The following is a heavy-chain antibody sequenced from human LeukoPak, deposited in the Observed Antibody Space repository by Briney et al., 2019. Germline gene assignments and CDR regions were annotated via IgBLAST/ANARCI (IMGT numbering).Heavy chain of an antibody. CDR3: GRRGGDSYDYFDY. Sequence: SGTLSFTCAVSGGSISSSNWWSWVRQPPGKGLEWIGEIYHSGSTNYNPSLKSRVTISVDTSKNQFSLKLSSVTAADTAVYYCGRRGGDSYDYFDYWGQGTLVTVSP. D-gene: IGHD5-18*01. CDR1: GGSISSSNW. V-gene: IGHV4-4*02. CDR2: IYHSGST. J-gene: IGHJ4*02.